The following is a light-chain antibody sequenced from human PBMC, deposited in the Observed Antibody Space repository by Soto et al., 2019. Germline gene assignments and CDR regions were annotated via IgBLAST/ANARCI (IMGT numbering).Light chain of an antibody. CDR3: QQYYSTLMYT. Sequence: DIVRTQSPDSLAVSLGERATMNCKSSQSVLYSSNNKNYLAWYQQKPGQPPKLLIYWASTRESGVPDRFSGSGSGTDFTLTISSLQAEDVAVYYCQQYYSTLMYTFGQGTKLEIK. CDR2: WAS. J-gene: IGKJ2*01. V-gene: IGKV4-1*01. CDR1: QSVLYSSNNKNY.